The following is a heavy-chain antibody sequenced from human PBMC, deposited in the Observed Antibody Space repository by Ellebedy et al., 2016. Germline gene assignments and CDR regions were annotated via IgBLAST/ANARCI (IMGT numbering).Heavy chain of an antibody. CDR3: ARDFSPAAADLDYYYYGMDV. Sequence: GESLKISCAASGFTFSSYGMHWVRQAPGKGLEWVAVISYDGSNKYYADSVKGRFTISRDNAKNSLYLQMNSLRAEDTAVYYCARDFSPAAADLDYYYYGMDVWGQGTTVTVSS. CDR1: GFTFSSYG. D-gene: IGHD6-13*01. J-gene: IGHJ6*02. CDR2: ISYDGSNK. V-gene: IGHV3-30*03.